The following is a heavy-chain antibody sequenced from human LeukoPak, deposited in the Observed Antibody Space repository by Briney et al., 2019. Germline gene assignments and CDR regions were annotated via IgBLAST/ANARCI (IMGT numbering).Heavy chain of an antibody. J-gene: IGHJ4*02. CDR1: GYTFTSYA. CDR2: INAGNGNT. Sequence: ASVKVSCKASGYTFTSYAMHWVRQAPGQRLEWMGWINAGNGNTKYSQKFQGRVTITRDTSASTVYMELSSLRSEDTAVYYCAGRPHGSSGYYYPLDYWGQGTLVTVSS. V-gene: IGHV1-3*01. CDR3: AGRPHGSSGYYYPLDY. D-gene: IGHD3-22*01.